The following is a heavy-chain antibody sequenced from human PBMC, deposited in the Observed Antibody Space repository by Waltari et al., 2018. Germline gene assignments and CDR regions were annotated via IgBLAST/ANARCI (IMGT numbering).Heavy chain of an antibody. Sequence: QVQLQESGPGLVKPSETLSLTCAVSGYSISSGYYWGWIRQPPGKGLEWIGSIYHSGSTYYNPSLKSRVTISVDTSKNQFSLKLSSVTAADTAVYYCARENYNWNDALLDYWGQGTLVTVSS. CDR2: IYHSGST. CDR3: ARENYNWNDALLDY. J-gene: IGHJ4*02. D-gene: IGHD1-1*01. CDR1: GYSISSGYY. V-gene: IGHV4-38-2*02.